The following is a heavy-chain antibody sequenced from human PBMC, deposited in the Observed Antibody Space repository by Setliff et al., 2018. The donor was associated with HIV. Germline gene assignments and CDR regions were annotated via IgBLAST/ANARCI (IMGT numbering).Heavy chain of an antibody. CDR1: GFTFSRAP. V-gene: IGHV3-15*01. CDR2: IKSKTDDGSI. CDR3: AYYRDSTVHQDY. Sequence: GGSLRLSCEGSGFTFSRAPMSWVRQAPGKGLEWVGRIKSKTDDGSIDYAVPVKGRFTISRDDSKNTLYLQMNGLKTEDTAVYYCAYYRDSTVHQDYWGQGTLVTVSS. J-gene: IGHJ4*02. D-gene: IGHD3-16*02.